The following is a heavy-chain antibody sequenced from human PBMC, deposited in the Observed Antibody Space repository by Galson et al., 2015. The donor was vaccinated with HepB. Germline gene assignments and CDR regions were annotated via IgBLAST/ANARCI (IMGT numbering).Heavy chain of an antibody. CDR1: GYYFMSFA. V-gene: IGHV1-3*01. CDR2: VNPGNGKT. CDR3: ARERGGFYYLDY. Sequence: SVKVSCKASGYYFMSFAIHWVRQAPGQGLEWMGWVNPGNGKTKYSQKFQGRISITRDTSATTAYMELSSLRSEDTAVYYCARERGGFYYLDYWGQGTLVTVSS. D-gene: IGHD3-22*01. J-gene: IGHJ4*02.